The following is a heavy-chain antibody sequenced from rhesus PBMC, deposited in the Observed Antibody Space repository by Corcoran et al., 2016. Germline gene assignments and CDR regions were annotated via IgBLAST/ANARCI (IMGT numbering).Heavy chain of an antibody. J-gene: IGHJ1*01. V-gene: IGHV4-65*02. CDR3: AIISYAGDFEF. CDR1: GGSISSTNW. CDR2: IGGSSRRT. D-gene: IGHD2-39*01. Sequence: QVQLQESGPGLVKPSETRSLTCGVSGGSISSTNWWSLIRQPPEKGLEWIGTIGGSSRRTYYNPSLKSRVTISKYTSKNQFSLKLSSVTAADTAVYYCAIISYAGDFEFWGQGALVTVSS.